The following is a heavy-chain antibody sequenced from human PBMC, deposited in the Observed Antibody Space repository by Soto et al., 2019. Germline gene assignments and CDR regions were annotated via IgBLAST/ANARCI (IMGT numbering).Heavy chain of an antibody. CDR3: ARYSPELWFGELSWFDP. Sequence: SETQSLTCTVSGGSIRSGDYYWSWIRQPPGKGLEWIGSIYYSGSTYYNPSLKSRVTISVDTSKNQFSLKLSSVTAADTAVYYCARYSPELWFGELSWFDPWGQGTLVTVSS. V-gene: IGHV4-39*01. D-gene: IGHD3-10*01. CDR1: GGSIRSGDYY. CDR2: IYYSGST. J-gene: IGHJ5*02.